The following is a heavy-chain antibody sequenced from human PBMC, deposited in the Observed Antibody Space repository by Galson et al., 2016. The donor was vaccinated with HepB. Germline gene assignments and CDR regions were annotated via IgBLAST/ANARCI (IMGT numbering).Heavy chain of an antibody. CDR1: GFTFSNYA. CDR3: AKKSSGNYPFDY. Sequence: SLRLSCAASGFTFSNYAMSWVRQAPGKGLEWVSTISTSGDRTYCAVSVKGRFTISRDNSKDTLYLHMNSLRAEDTAVYYCAKKSSGNYPFDYWGQGSLVTVSS. D-gene: IGHD3-22*01. J-gene: IGHJ4*02. V-gene: IGHV3-23*01. CDR2: ISTSGDRT.